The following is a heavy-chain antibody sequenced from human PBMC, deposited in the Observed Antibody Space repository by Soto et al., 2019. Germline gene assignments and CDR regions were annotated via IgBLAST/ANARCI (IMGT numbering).Heavy chain of an antibody. D-gene: IGHD3-10*01. Sequence: ASVKVSCKASGYSFISLGITWVRQAPGQGLEWMGWISTSNGDTHIAQRFQGSVAMTIDTSARTVYLEVRRLRSDDSAVYYCVRNNHGAGNYYYAMDVWGQGPTVTVSS. J-gene: IGHJ6*02. CDR3: VRNNHGAGNYYYAMDV. CDR1: GYSFISLG. CDR2: ISTSNGDT. V-gene: IGHV1-18*01.